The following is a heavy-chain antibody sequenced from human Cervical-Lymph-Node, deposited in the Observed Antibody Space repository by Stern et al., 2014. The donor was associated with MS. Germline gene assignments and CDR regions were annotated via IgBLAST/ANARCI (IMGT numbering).Heavy chain of an antibody. V-gene: IGHV1-69*01. CDR3: ARDGRHTDNYGLDV. Sequence: VQLVESGAEVKKPGSSVKVSCKASGGTFNVYAINWLRQAPGQGLEWMGGIIPIIGTANYEQKFQGRVTITADGSTRTSSMQMSSLRFDDTAVYYCARDGRHTDNYGLDVWGQGTTVTVSS. CDR1: GGTFNVYA. D-gene: IGHD3-9*01. J-gene: IGHJ6*02. CDR2: IIPIIGTA.